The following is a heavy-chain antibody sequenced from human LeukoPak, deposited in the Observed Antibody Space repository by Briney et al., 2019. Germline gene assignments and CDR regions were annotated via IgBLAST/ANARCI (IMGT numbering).Heavy chain of an antibody. CDR1: GFSFSSYA. CDR3: AKRSGYTTGWFFDF. D-gene: IGHD6-19*01. CDR2: ISGSGDNT. Sequence: GGSLKLSCAASGFSFSSYAMSWVRQAPGKGLEWVSSISGSGDNTYYAESVKGWFTISRDNSKNTLFLQMNSLRAEDTAVFYCAKRSGYTTGWFFDFWGQGTLVTVSS. J-gene: IGHJ4*02. V-gene: IGHV3-23*01.